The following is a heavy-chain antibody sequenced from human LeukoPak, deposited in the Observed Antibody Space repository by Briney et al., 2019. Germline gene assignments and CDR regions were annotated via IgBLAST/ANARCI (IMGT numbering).Heavy chain of an antibody. CDR1: DYSISSTAY. CDR3: ARAPPGGGYWFFDL. D-gene: IGHD2-8*02. Sequence: SETLSLTCTVSDYSISSTAYWGWVRQPPGKGLEWIGNLHHTGTTYYNPSLKSRLTISVETSKNQFYLSLSSVTAADTAVYYCARAPPGGGYWFFDLWGRGTLVTVSS. CDR2: LHHTGTT. V-gene: IGHV4-38-2*02. J-gene: IGHJ2*01.